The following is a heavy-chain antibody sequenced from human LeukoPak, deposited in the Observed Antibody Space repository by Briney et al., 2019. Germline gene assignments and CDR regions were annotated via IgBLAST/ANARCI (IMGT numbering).Heavy chain of an antibody. D-gene: IGHD2-21*02. CDR2: ISNSGTT. V-gene: IGHV4-31*11. J-gene: IGHJ3*02. Sequence: SQTLSLTCAVSGDSVSSGGYYWTWLRQHPGKGLEWIGYISNSGTTSYRPSLKSRVSIAVDTSNNQFSLRLTSVTAADTAVYYCARDVVVTSSPDAFDIWGQGTMVTVSS. CDR3: ARDVVVTSSPDAFDI. CDR1: GDSVSSGGYY.